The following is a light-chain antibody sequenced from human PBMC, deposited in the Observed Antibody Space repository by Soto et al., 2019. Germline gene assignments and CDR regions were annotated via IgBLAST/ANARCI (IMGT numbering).Light chain of an antibody. V-gene: IGKV1-5*01. J-gene: IGKJ2*01. Sequence: DIQMTQSPSTLSASVGDRVTITCRADQSITRWLAWFQQKPGKAPSLLIYDATNLQPGVPSRFSGSGSGTEFTLTISSLQPDDFANYYCQQYNGYSHSFGQGTRVEI. CDR2: DAT. CDR3: QQYNGYSHS. CDR1: QSITRW.